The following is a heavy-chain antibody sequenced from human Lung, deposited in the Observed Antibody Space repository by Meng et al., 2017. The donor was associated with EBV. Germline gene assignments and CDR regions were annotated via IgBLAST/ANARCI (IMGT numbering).Heavy chain of an antibody. V-gene: IGHV3-23*04. Sequence: EVQLVESGGGLVQPGXXXXLSCAASGFTFSSYAMSWVRQAPGKGLEWVSAISGSGGSTYYADSVKGRFTISRDNSKNTLYLQMNSLRAEDTAVYYCAKGVRGWSPFDYWGQGTLVTVSS. D-gene: IGHD6-19*01. CDR2: ISGSGGST. CDR1: GFTFSSYA. J-gene: IGHJ4*02. CDR3: AKGVRGWSPFDY.